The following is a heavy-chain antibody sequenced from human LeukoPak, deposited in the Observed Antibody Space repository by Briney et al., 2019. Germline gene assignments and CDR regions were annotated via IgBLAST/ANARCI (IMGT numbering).Heavy chain of an antibody. CDR3: ARYSSSTGRASYYLDY. J-gene: IGHJ4*01. CDR1: AFTLRNYW. Sequence: GGSLRLSCTASAFTLRNYWMHWVRQVPGKRLVWVSRTSGDGSVTNYAAYVQGRFTISRDNAKNTLYLQIDSLRSEDTAVYYCARYSSSTGRASYYLDYWGHGTLVTVSS. V-gene: IGHV3-74*01. D-gene: IGHD6-6*01. CDR2: TSGDGSVT.